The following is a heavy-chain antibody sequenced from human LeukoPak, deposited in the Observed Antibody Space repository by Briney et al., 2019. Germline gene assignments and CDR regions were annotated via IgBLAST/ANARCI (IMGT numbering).Heavy chain of an antibody. CDR1: GGSISSSNW. Sequence: SETLSLTCAVSGGSISSSNWWSWVRQPPGKGLEWIGEIYHSGSTNYNPSLKSRVTISVDKSKNQFSLKLSSVTAADTAVYYCARGWHYYDSSGYYEGINWFDPWGQGTLVTVSS. J-gene: IGHJ5*02. V-gene: IGHV4-4*02. CDR3: ARGWHYYDSSGYYEGINWFDP. D-gene: IGHD3-22*01. CDR2: IYHSGST.